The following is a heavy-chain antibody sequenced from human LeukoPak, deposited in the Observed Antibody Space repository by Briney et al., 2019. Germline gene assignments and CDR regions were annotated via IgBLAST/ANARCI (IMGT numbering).Heavy chain of an antibody. Sequence: PSETLSLTCTVSGGSIISSDYHWGWVRQPPGKGLEWIGTISYSGNTDYNPSLRSRVTISVDTSNNQFSLRLGSVTATDTAVYHCARHCCSGPAKRVFDIWGQGTMVTVSS. J-gene: IGHJ3*02. V-gene: IGHV4-39*01. CDR2: ISYSGNT. CDR1: GGSIISSDYH. D-gene: IGHD2-15*01. CDR3: ARHCCSGPAKRVFDI.